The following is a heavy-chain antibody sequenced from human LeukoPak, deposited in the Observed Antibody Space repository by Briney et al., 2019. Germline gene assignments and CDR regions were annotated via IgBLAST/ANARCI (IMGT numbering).Heavy chain of an antibody. D-gene: IGHD3-22*01. CDR3: ARDPPYYYDTKDYMDV. CDR1: GYTFTSNY. J-gene: IGHJ6*03. Sequence: ASVKVSCKAFGYTFTSNYMHWVRQAPGQGPEWMGVISPSGGSTTYAQKFQGRVTLTRDMSTNTVYMELSSLRSEDTAVYYCARDPPYYYDTKDYMDVWGKGTTVTVSS. CDR2: ISPSGGST. V-gene: IGHV1-46*01.